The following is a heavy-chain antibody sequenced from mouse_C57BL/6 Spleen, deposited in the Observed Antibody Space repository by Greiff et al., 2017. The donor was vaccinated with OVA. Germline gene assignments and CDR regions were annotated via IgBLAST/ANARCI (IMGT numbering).Heavy chain of an antibody. J-gene: IGHJ3*01. Sequence: QVHVKQPGAELVRPGSSVKLSCKASGYTFTSYWMHWVKQRPIQGLEWIGNVDPSDSETHYNQKFQDKATLTVEKSSTTAYMQLSSLTSEDSAVYYGARETAQASNWFAYWGQGTLVTVSA. CDR2: VDPSDSET. D-gene: IGHD3-2*02. V-gene: IGHV1-52*01. CDR3: ARETAQASNWFAY. CDR1: GYTFTSYW.